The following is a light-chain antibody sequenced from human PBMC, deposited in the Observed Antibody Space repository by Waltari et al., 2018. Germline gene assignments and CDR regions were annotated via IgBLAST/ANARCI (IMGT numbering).Light chain of an antibody. V-gene: IGKV2D-29*01. CDR1: ESLLRSDGKTD. CDR3: MQTLRLPSFS. Sequence: VVTQAPLSMSVTPGQPASMSCTSSESLLRSDGKTDLYWYLHKPGQPPRLLIYEASKRFSGVPDRFSGSGSGTDFTLRISRVEAEDVGVYYCMQTLRLPSFSFGGGTKVEIK. J-gene: IGKJ4*01. CDR2: EAS.